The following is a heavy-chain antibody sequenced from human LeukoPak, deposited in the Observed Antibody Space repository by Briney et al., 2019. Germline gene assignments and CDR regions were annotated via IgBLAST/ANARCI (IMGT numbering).Heavy chain of an antibody. D-gene: IGHD3-3*01. J-gene: IGHJ6*02. CDR2: IYDSGST. CDR3: ARSYDFWSGLYYYGMDV. CDR1: GGSISRNNYY. V-gene: IGHV4-39*01. Sequence: RPPETPSLTCTVSGGSISRNNYYWGWVRQPPGKGLEWIGSIYDSGSTYYNPSLRSRVTISVDTSKNQFSLKLSSVTAADTAVYYCARSYDFWSGLYYYGMDVWGQGTTVTVSS.